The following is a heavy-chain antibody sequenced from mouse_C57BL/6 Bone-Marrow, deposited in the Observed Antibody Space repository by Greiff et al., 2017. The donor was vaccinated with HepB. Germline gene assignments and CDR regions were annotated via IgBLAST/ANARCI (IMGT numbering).Heavy chain of an antibody. J-gene: IGHJ1*03. V-gene: IGHV1-55*01. CDR2: IYPGSGST. CDR1: GYTFTSYW. CDR3: ARKGIYDGYPYWYFDV. Sequence: QVQLQQSGAELVKPGASVKMSCKASGYTFTSYWITWVKQRPGQGLEWIGDIYPGSGSTNYNEKFKSKATLTVDTSSSTAYMQLSSLTSEDSAVYYCARKGIYDGYPYWYFDVWGTGTTVTVSS. D-gene: IGHD2-3*01.